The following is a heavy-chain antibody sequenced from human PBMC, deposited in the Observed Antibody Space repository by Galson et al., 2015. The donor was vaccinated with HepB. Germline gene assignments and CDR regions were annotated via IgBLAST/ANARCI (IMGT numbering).Heavy chain of an antibody. CDR1: GYSFSNYG. J-gene: IGHJ6*02. CDR3: ARYSSSLYSYAMDV. D-gene: IGHD6-6*01. Sequence: SVKVSCKASGYSFSNYGFIWVRQAPGQGLEWMGWISVYNGNTDYAQKVQDRVTMTTDRSTRSAYMELRSLRSDDTAVYYCARYSSSLYSYAMDVWGQGATVTVSS. V-gene: IGHV1-18*04. CDR2: ISVYNGNT.